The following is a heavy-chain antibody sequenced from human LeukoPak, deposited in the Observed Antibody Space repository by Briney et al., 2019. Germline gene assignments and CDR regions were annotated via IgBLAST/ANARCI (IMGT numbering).Heavy chain of an antibody. Sequence: GGSLRLSCAASGFTFTRHWMSWVRQAPGKGLEWVAFIRVDASDKYYADSVRGRFTISRDNSKDTLYLQMNSLRADDTAVYYCVKDGTHWDFDYWGRGALVTVSS. J-gene: IGHJ4*02. V-gene: IGHV3-30*02. D-gene: IGHD7-27*01. CDR2: IRVDASDK. CDR1: GFTFTRHW. CDR3: VKDGTHWDFDY.